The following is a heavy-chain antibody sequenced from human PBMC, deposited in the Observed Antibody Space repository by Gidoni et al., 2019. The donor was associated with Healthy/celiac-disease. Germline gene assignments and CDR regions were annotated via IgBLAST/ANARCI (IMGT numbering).Heavy chain of an antibody. J-gene: IGHJ6*02. CDR3: ARELVVVAATEPPYGMDV. CDR1: GGSFRGYY. Sequence: QVQLQQWGAGLLKPSETLSLTCAVYGGSFRGYYWSWIRQPPGKGLEWIGEINHSGSTNYNPSLKSRVTISVDTSKNQFSLKLSSVTAADTAVYYCARELVVVAATEPPYGMDVWGQGTTVTVSS. CDR2: INHSGST. V-gene: IGHV4-34*01. D-gene: IGHD2-15*01.